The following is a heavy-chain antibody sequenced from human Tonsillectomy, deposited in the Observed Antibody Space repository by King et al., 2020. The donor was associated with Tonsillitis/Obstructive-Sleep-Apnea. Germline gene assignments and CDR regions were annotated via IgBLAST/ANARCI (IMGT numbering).Heavy chain of an antibody. CDR2: INQIGST. CDR1: GGSFSGYY. J-gene: IGHJ3*02. V-gene: IGHV4-34*01. CDR3: ARVLLWFGERRDAFDI. Sequence: VQLQQWGAGLLKPSETLSLTCAVYGGSFSGYYWSWIRQPPGKGLEWFGEINQIGSTNYNPSLKSRVTISVETSKNQFSLKLSSVTAAYTAVYYCARVLLWFGERRDAFDIWGQGTMVTVSS. D-gene: IGHD3-10*01.